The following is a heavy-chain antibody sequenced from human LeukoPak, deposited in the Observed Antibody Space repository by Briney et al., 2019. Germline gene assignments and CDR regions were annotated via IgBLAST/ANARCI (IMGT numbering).Heavy chain of an antibody. Sequence: PGGSLRLSCAASEFTFTTYNMNWVRQAPGKGLEWVSSISSSSSYIYYADSVKGRLTISRDNAQNSLYLQMNSLRAEDTAVYYCARGGYCSGGSCCSNYWGQGTLVTVSS. J-gene: IGHJ4*02. CDR2: ISSSSSYI. D-gene: IGHD2-15*01. V-gene: IGHV3-21*01. CDR3: ARGGYCSGGSCCSNY. CDR1: EFTFTTYN.